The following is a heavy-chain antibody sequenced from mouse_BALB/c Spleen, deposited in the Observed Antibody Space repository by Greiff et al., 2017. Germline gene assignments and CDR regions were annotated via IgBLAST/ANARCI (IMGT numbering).Heavy chain of an antibody. V-gene: IGHV5-12-2*01. Sequence: EVKLMESGGGLVQPGGSLKLSCAASGFTFSSYTMSWVRQTPEKRLEWVAYISNGGGSTYYPDTVKGRFTISRDNAKNTLYLQMSSLKSEDTAMYYCARHVGDGYLPPMDYWGQGTSVTVSS. D-gene: IGHD2-3*01. CDR2: ISNGGGST. CDR3: ARHVGDGYLPPMDY. J-gene: IGHJ4*01. CDR1: GFTFSSYT.